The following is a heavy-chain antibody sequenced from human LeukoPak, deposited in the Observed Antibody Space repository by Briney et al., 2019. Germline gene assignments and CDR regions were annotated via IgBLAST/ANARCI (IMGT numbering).Heavy chain of an antibody. CDR1: GGSISSYY. CDR2: IYTSGST. J-gene: IGHJ5*02. Sequence: SETLPLTCTVSGGSISSYYWSWIRQPAGKGLEWIGRIYTSGSTNYNPSLKSRVTMSVDTSKNQFSLKLSSVTAADTAVYYCARDSAPTGYATNWFDPWGQGTLVTVSS. CDR3: ARDSAPTGYATNWFDP. V-gene: IGHV4-4*07. D-gene: IGHD3-9*01.